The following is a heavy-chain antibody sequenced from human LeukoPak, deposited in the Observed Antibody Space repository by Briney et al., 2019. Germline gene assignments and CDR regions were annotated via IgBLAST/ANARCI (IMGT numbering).Heavy chain of an antibody. D-gene: IGHD3-10*02. Sequence: ASVKVSCKASGYTFTDYYIHWVRQAPGQGLQWMGWSYSKTGAALSAQRFQGRLTMTRDMSIATAYMELGGLTSDDTAIYYCASLAIHFGVRGFDYWGQGTLVTVSS. CDR2: SYSKTGAA. V-gene: IGHV1-2*02. CDR3: ASLAIHFGVRGFDY. CDR1: GYTFTDYY. J-gene: IGHJ4*02.